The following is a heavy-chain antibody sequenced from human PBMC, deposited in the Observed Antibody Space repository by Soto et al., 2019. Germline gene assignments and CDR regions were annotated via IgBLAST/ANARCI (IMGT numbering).Heavy chain of an antibody. D-gene: IGHD6-19*01. CDR3: AREEGRDSSGWSYFDY. V-gene: IGHV1-18*01. CDR1: GYTFTSYG. CDR2: ISAYNGNT. Sequence: ASVKVPCKASGYTFTSYGISWVRQAPGQGLEWMGWISAYNGNTNYAQKLQGRVTMTTDTSTSTAYMELRSLRSDDTAVYYCAREEGRDSSGWSYFDYWGQGTLVTVSS. J-gene: IGHJ4*02.